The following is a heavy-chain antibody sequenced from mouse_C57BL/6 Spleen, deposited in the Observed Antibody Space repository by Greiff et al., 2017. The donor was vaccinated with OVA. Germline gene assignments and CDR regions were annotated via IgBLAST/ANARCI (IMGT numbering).Heavy chain of an antibody. CDR3: ARRYYGSSPLAMDY. D-gene: IGHD1-1*01. V-gene: IGHV1-81*01. Sequence: QVQLQQSGAELARPGASVTLSCKASGYTFTSSGISWVKQRPGQGLEWIGEIYPRSGTNYYNEKLKVNAALTADKSSSTAYMELRILTSEDAAVDVCARRYYGSSPLAMDYWGQGTSVTVSS. CDR2: IYPRSGTN. J-gene: IGHJ4*01. CDR1: GYTFTSSG.